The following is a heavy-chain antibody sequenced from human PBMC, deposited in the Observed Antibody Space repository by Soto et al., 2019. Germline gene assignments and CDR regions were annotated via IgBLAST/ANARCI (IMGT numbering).Heavy chain of an antibody. CDR3: AKPYLTWIQLWRYFDY. Sequence: TGGSLRLSCAASGFTFSSYGMHWVRQAPGKGLEWVAVISYDGSNKYYADSVKGRFTISRDNSKNTLYLQMNSLRAEDTAVYYCAKPYLTWIQLWRYFDYWGQGTLVTVSS. V-gene: IGHV3-30*18. J-gene: IGHJ4*02. CDR2: ISYDGSNK. D-gene: IGHD5-18*01. CDR1: GFTFSSYG.